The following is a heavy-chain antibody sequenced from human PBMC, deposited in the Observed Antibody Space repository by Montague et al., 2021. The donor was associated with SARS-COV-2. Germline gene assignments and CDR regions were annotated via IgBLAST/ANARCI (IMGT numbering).Heavy chain of an antibody. V-gene: IGHV4-34*01. CDR3: ARAIVDVTMIIVVMTGVEHYFDF. J-gene: IGHJ4*02. Sequence: SETLSLICAVYGGSFIGYYWSWIRQPPGKGLEWIGDINHSGSTNYNPSLKSRVSISVDTSKNQFSLKLRSVTAADTAVYYCARAIVDVTMIIVVMTGVEHYFDFWGQGTLVTVSS. CDR1: GGSFIGYY. CDR2: INHSGST. D-gene: IGHD3-22*01.